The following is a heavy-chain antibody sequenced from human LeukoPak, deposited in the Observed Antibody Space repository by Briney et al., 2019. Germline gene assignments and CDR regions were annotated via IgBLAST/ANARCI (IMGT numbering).Heavy chain of an antibody. CDR1: EFTFSSYW. CDR3: ARDRGLAAADY. J-gene: IGHJ4*02. D-gene: IGHD6-13*01. CDR2: IISDGSST. V-gene: IGHV3-74*01. Sequence: GGSLRLSCAASEFTFSSYWMHWVRQAPGKGLMWVSRIISDGSSTSYADSVKGRFTMSRDNAKNTLYLQMNSLRAEDTAVYYCARDRGLAAADYWGQGTLVTVSS.